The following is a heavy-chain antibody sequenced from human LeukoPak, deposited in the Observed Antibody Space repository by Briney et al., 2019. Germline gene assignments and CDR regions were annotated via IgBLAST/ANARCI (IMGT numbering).Heavy chain of an antibody. CDR3: ARDGHRMYYYGSSDYRFDC. D-gene: IGHD3-22*01. J-gene: IGHJ4*02. V-gene: IGHV1-18*01. Sequence: ASVKVSCKTSGYIFTSYGMSWVRRAPGQGLEWMGWISGYNGNTHYAQKLQGRVIMTTDTSTSTAYMELRSLRSDDTAVYYCARDGHRMYYYGSSDYRFDCWGQGTLVTVSS. CDR2: ISGYNGNT. CDR1: GYIFTSYG.